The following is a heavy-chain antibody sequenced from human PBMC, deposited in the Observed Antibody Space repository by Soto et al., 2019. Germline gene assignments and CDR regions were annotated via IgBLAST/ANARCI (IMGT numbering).Heavy chain of an antibody. Sequence: GGSLRLSCAASGFTFSSYGMHWVRQAPGKGLEWVAFIWHDGGNKFYAESVKGRFTISRDSSKNTLYLQMTSLSAEDTAMYYCARDGDVNTGFGKDYWGQGTLVTVSS. J-gene: IGHJ4*02. CDR2: IWHDGGNK. V-gene: IGHV3-33*01. CDR1: GFTFSSYG. D-gene: IGHD3-16*01. CDR3: ARDGDVNTGFGKDY.